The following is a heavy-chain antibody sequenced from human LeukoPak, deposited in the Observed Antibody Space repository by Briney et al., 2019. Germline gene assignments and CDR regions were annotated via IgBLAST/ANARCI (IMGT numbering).Heavy chain of an antibody. Sequence: ASVKVSCKASGYTFTGSYMHWVRQAPGQGLEWVGWINLNSGGTNYAQKFQGRVTMTRDTSISTAYMELSSLRSDDTAVYYCARPSGGSGRWGDNWFDPWGQGTLVTASS. D-gene: IGHD3-10*01. CDR1: GYTFTGSY. CDR3: ARPSGGSGRWGDNWFDP. J-gene: IGHJ5*02. V-gene: IGHV1-2*02. CDR2: INLNSGGT.